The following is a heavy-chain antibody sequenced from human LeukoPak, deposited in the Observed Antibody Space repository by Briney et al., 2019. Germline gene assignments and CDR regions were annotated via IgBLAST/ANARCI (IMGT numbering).Heavy chain of an antibody. CDR1: GYSISSGYY. J-gene: IGHJ4*02. Sequence: SETLSLTCTVSGYSISSGYYWGWIRQPPGKGLEWIGSIYHSGSTYYNPSLKSRVTISVDTSKNQFSLKLSSVTAADTAVYYCARHGGTMVRGVMSPFDYWGQGTLVTVSS. D-gene: IGHD3-10*01. CDR2: IYHSGST. V-gene: IGHV4-38-2*02. CDR3: ARHGGTMVRGVMSPFDY.